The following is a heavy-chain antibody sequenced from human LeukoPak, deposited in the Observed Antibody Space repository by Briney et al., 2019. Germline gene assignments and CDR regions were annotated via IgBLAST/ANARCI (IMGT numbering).Heavy chain of an antibody. CDR2: MSPNSGDT. CDR3: ARGPPNWGYDY. D-gene: IGHD7-27*01. J-gene: IGHJ4*02. Sequence: ASVTVSCTASGYTFTSYDFNWERQATGQRPEWMGWMSPNSGDTGYAQKFQDRVTMTRNTSISTAYMELSSLRSDDTAVYYCARGPPNWGYDYWGPGTLVTVSS. CDR1: GYTFTSYD. V-gene: IGHV1-8*01.